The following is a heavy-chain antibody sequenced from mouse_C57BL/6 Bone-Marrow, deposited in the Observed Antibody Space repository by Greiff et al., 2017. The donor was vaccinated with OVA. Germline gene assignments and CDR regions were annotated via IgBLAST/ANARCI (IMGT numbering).Heavy chain of an antibody. CDR2: IDPSDSYT. CDR1: GYTFTSYW. Sequence: QVQLKQPGAELVKPGASVKLSCKASGYTFTSYWMQWVKQRPGQGLEWIGEIDPSDSYTNYNQKFKGKATLTVDTSSSTAYMQLSSLTSEDSAVYYCARDPYYYGSSYGFDYWGQGTTLTVSS. V-gene: IGHV1-50*01. J-gene: IGHJ2*01. D-gene: IGHD1-1*01. CDR3: ARDPYYYGSSYGFDY.